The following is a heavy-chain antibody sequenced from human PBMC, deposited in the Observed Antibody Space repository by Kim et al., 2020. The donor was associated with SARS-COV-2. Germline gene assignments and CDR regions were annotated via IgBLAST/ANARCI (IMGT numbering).Heavy chain of an antibody. CDR2: ISSSSSYI. Sequence: GGSLRLSCAASGFTFSSYSMNWVRQAPGKGLEWVSSISSSSSYIYYADSVKGRFTISRDNAKNSLYLQMNSLRAEDTAVYYCARDLGEFRGGPFDPWGQGTLVTVSS. J-gene: IGHJ5*02. D-gene: IGHD3-16*01. CDR3: ARDLGEFRGGPFDP. CDR1: GFTFSSYS. V-gene: IGHV3-21*01.